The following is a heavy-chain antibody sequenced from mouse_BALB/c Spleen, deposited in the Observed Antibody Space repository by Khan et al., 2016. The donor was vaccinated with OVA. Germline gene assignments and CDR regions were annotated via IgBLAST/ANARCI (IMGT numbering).Heavy chain of an antibody. J-gene: IGHJ3*01. D-gene: IGHD2-4*01. CDR1: GYTFTDYA. CDR3: AGGSDYDRFAY. Sequence: QVQLQQSGPELVRPGVSVKISCKGSGYTFTDYAMHWVKQSHAKSLEWIGVISTYYGNPDYNQKFKGKATMTVTKSSNTAYMEPASFTSEDSAIYYCAGGSDYDRFAYWGQGTLVTVSA. CDR2: ISTYYGNP. V-gene: IGHV1S137*01.